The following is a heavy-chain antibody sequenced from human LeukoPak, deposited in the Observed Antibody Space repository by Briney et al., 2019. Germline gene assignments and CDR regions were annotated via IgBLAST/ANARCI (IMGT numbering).Heavy chain of an antibody. V-gene: IGHV1-46*01. J-gene: IGHJ4*02. D-gene: IGHD3-16*02. Sequence: ASVTVSCTASGYTFTSYYMHWVRQAPGQGLEWMGIINPSGGSTSYAQKLQGRVTMTRDTSTSTVYMELSSLRSEDTAVYYCARPGGGGVIVNWGQGTLVTVSS. CDR3: ARPGGGGVIVN. CDR2: INPSGGST. CDR1: GYTFTSYY.